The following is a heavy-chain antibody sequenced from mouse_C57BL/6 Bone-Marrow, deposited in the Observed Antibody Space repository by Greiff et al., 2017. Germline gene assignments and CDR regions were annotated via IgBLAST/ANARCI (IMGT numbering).Heavy chain of an antibody. CDR3: ARRFYFDY. CDR2: ISSGGSYT. CDR1: GFTFSSYG. V-gene: IGHV5-6*02. J-gene: IGHJ2*01. Sequence: EVMLVESGGDLVKPGGSLKLSCAASGFTFSSYGMSWVSQTPDKRLEWVATISSGGSYTFYPDSVKGRFTISRDNAKNTLYLQMSSLKSEDTAMYDCARRFYFDYWGQGTTLTVSS.